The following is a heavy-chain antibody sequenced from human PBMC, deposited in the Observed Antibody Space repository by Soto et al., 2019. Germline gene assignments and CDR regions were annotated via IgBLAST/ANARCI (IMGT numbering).Heavy chain of an antibody. CDR1: GYTFTSYA. V-gene: IGHV1-3*01. D-gene: IGHD6-19*01. J-gene: IGHJ3*02. CDR2: INAGNGNT. CDR3: AIDSPGYSSGWYLIRAFDI. Sequence: ASVKVSCKASGYTFTSYAMHWVRQAPGQRLEWMGWINAGNGNTKYSQKFQGRVTITRDTSASTAYMELSSLRSEDTAVYYCAIDSPGYSSGWYLIRAFDIWGQGTMVTVSS.